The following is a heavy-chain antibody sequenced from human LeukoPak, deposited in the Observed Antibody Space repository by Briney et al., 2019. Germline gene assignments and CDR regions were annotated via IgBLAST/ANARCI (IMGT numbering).Heavy chain of an antibody. Sequence: QPGGSLRLSCAASGFTFSSYGMHWVRQAPGKGLEWVAFIWYDGSNKYYADSVKGRFTISRDNSKNTLYLQMNSLRAEDTAVYYCARDRSSRLPSDFDYWGQGTLVTVSS. D-gene: IGHD2-2*01. CDR1: GFTFSSYG. V-gene: IGHV3-33*01. J-gene: IGHJ4*02. CDR2: IWYDGSNK. CDR3: ARDRSSRLPSDFDY.